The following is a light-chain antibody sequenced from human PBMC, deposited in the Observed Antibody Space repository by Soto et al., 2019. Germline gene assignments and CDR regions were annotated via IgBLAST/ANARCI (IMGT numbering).Light chain of an antibody. Sequence: EIVMTQSPATLFVSPGERATLSCRASQSVSSNLAWYQQKPGQAPRLLIYGASTRATGIPARFSGSGSGTKFTLTISSLQSEDFAVYYCQQYNNWPFFGQGTRLEIK. CDR2: GAS. V-gene: IGKV3-15*01. CDR3: QQYNNWPF. J-gene: IGKJ5*01. CDR1: QSVSSN.